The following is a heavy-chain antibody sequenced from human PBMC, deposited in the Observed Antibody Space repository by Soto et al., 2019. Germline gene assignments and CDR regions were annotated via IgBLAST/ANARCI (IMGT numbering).Heavy chain of an antibody. Sequence: EVQLVESGGGLVQPGGSLRLSCAASGFTFSNAWMNWVRQAPGKGLEWVGRIKSKTDGGTTDYAAPVKGRFTISRDDAKNTLYLQMNSLKTEDTAVYYGTTPFGESYYYYGMDVWGQGTTVTVSS. V-gene: IGHV3-15*07. CDR1: GFTFSNAW. J-gene: IGHJ6*02. CDR2: IKSKTDGGTT. CDR3: TTPFGESYYYYGMDV. D-gene: IGHD3-10*01.